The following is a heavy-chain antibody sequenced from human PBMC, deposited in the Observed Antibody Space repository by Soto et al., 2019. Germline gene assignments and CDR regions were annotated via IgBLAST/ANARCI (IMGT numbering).Heavy chain of an antibody. D-gene: IGHD5-12*01. J-gene: IGHJ4*02. Sequence: VQLLESGGGLVQPGGSLRLSCAASGFTFSSYGMSWVRQAPGKWLECVSAISGSGGSTYYADSVKGRFTISRDNTKNTLYLQMNSLRAEETAVYYCAKEEMATIKFDYWGQGTLVTVSS. CDR2: ISGSGGST. CDR3: AKEEMATIKFDY. V-gene: IGHV3-23*01. CDR1: GFTFSSYG.